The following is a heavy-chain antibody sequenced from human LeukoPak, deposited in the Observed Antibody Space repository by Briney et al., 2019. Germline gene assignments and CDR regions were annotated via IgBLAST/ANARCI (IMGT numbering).Heavy chain of an antibody. CDR3: ARDFYGDYYFDY. CDR2: IRSSSSYI. J-gene: IGHJ4*02. Sequence: GGSLILSCVASGFTFSSYSMNWVRQAPGKGLEWVSSIRSSSSYIYYADSVKGRFTISRDNAKNSLYLQMNSLRAEDTAVYYCARDFYGDYYFDYWGQGTLATVSS. V-gene: IGHV3-21*01. D-gene: IGHD4-17*01. CDR1: GFTFSSYS.